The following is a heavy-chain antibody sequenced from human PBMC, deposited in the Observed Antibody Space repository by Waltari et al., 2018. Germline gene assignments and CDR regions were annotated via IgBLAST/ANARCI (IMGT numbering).Heavy chain of an antibody. J-gene: IGHJ6*03. CDR1: GGTFSSYA. V-gene: IGHV1-69*01. Sequence: QVQLVQSGAEVKKPGSSVKVSCKASGGTFSSYAISWVRQAPGQGLEWMGGIIPIFGTANYAQKFQGRVTITADEATSTAYMELSSLRSEDTAVYYCARSPAHLEPRLPYYYYYYYMDVWGKGTRSPSP. CDR3: ARSPAHLEPRLPYYYYYYYMDV. CDR2: IIPIFGTA.